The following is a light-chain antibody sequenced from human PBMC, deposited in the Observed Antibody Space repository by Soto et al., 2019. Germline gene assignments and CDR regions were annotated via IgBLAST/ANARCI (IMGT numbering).Light chain of an antibody. CDR3: QHLHWA. CDR2: GVS. J-gene: IGKJ1*01. Sequence: IQLTQSPSSLSASVGDRVTITCRASQEISGYLAWYQQTPGKAPKLLIYGVSTLQDGVSSRFSGRGSGTDFSPTISSLQPEDFATYYCQHLHWAFGPGT. V-gene: IGKV1-9*01. CDR1: QEISGY.